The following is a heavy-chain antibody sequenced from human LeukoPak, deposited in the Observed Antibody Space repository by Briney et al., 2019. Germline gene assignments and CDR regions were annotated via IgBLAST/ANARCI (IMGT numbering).Heavy chain of an antibody. CDR2: INSDGSST. D-gene: IGHD6-13*01. V-gene: IGHV3-74*01. Sequence: PGGSLRLSCAASGFTFSSYWMHWVRQAPGKGLVWVSRINSDGSSTSYADSVKGRFTISRDNAKNTLYLQMNSLRAEDTAVYYCTTDPGFDSSWYSGYFDYWGQGTLVTVSS. CDR3: TTDPGFDSSWYSGYFDY. CDR1: GFTFSSYW. J-gene: IGHJ4*02.